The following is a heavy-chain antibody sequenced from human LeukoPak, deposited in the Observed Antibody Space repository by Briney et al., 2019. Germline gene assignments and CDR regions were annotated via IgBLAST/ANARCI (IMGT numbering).Heavy chain of an antibody. CDR2: ISSGSSYI. CDR1: GFTFSSYS. CDR3: ARSDYDYVWGSYVDY. V-gene: IGHV3-21*01. Sequence: PGGSLRLSCAASGFTFSSYSMNWVRQAPGKGLEWVSSISSGSSYIYYADSVKGRFTISRDNAKNSLYLRMNSLRAEDTAVYYCARSDYDYVWGSYVDYWGQGTLVTVSS. D-gene: IGHD3-16*01. J-gene: IGHJ4*02.